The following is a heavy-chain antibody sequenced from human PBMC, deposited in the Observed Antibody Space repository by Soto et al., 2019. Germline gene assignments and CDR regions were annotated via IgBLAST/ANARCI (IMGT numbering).Heavy chain of an antibody. CDR2: ISGSGGST. CDR3: ARPASYYYGMDV. V-gene: IGHV3-23*01. D-gene: IGHD2-2*01. CDR1: GFTFSSYA. Sequence: LRLSCAASGFTFSSYAMSWVRQAPGKGLEWVSAISGSGGSTYYADSVKGRFTISRDNSKNTLYLQMNSLRAEDTAVYYCARPASYYYGMDVWGQGTTVTVSS. J-gene: IGHJ6*02.